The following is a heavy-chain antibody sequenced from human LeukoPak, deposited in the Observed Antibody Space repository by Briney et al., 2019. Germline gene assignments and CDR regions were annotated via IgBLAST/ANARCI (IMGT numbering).Heavy chain of an antibody. Sequence: GGSLRLSCAASGFTLSSYWMSWIRQAPGKGLEWVANIKEDGSEGYYVDSVKGRFTISRDNAKNSLSLQMNSLRAEDTAVYYCARTNWAFDYWGQGTLVTVTS. D-gene: IGHD7-27*01. CDR3: ARTNWAFDY. CDR1: GFTLSSYW. J-gene: IGHJ4*02. V-gene: IGHV3-7*01. CDR2: IKEDGSEG.